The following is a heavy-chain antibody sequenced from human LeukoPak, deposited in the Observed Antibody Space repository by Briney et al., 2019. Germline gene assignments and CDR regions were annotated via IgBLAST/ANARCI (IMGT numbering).Heavy chain of an antibody. V-gene: IGHV4-39*07. CDR2: IYYSGST. J-gene: IGHJ6*03. D-gene: IGHD2/OR15-2a*01. CDR3: ARREEETTFYYYYYMDV. CDR1: GGSISSSSYY. Sequence: SETLSLTCTVSGGSISSSSYYWGWIRQPPGKGLEWIGSIYYSGSTYYNPSLKSRVTISVDTSKNQFSLKLSSVTAADTAEYYCARREEETTFYYYYYMDVWGKGTTVTVSS.